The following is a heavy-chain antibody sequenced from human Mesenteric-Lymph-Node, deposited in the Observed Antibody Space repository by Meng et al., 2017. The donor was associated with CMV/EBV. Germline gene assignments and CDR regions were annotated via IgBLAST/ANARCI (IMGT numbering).Heavy chain of an antibody. CDR2: IKQDGSEK. CDR1: GFTFSTYW. J-gene: IGHJ4*02. D-gene: IGHD1-26*01. Sequence: GESLKISCAVSGFTFSTYWVSWVRQAPGQGLEWVANIKQDGSEKYYADSVKGRFTISRDYAKTSVYLQMNSLRAEDTAVYYCARDPGATNLYYFDYWGQGTLVTVSS. CDR3: ARDPGATNLYYFDY. V-gene: IGHV3-7*01.